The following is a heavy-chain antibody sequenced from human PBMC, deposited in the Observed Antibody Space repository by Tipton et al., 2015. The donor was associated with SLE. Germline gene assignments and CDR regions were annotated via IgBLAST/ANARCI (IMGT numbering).Heavy chain of an antibody. CDR2: IGTAGDT. Sequence: SLRLSCAASGFTFSSYDMHWVRQATGKGLEWVSTIGTAGDTYYAGSVKGRFTISRENAKRSLYLQMNSLRAGDTAVYYCARERITMGMDVWGKGTTVTVSP. V-gene: IGHV3-13*01. CDR3: ARERITMGMDV. CDR1: GFTFSSYD. D-gene: IGHD3-10*01. J-gene: IGHJ6*04.